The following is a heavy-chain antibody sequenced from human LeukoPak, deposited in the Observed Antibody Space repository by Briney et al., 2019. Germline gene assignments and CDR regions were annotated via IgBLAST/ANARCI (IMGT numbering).Heavy chain of an antibody. CDR1: GFTFSNAW. CDR3: TTAYGSGYDAFDI. J-gene: IGHJ3*02. D-gene: IGHD3-10*01. CDR2: IKSKTDDGTT. Sequence: GGSLRLSCAASGFTFSNAWMSWVRQAPGKGLEWVGRIKSKTDDGTTDYAAPVKGRFTISRDDSKNTLYLQMNSLKTEDTAVYYCTTAYGSGYDAFDIWGQGTMVTVSS. V-gene: IGHV3-15*01.